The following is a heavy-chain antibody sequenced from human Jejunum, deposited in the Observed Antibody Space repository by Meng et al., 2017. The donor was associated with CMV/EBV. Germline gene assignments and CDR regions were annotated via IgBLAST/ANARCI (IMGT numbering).Heavy chain of an antibody. V-gene: IGHV4-4*01. Sequence: SGDSITSSHWWTWVRQSPGKGLEWIGDIFETGTTNYNPPFTSRVTMSVDKSKNQFSLKLTSVTAADTAMYFCARNVRPSALGRGFEYWGQGSLVTVSS. CDR2: IFETGTT. CDR1: GDSITSSHW. CDR3: ARNVRPSALGRGFEY. J-gene: IGHJ4*02. D-gene: IGHD3-10*01.